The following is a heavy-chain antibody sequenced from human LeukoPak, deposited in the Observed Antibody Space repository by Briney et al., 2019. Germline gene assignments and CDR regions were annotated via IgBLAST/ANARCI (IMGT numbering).Heavy chain of an antibody. J-gene: IGHJ4*02. CDR2: ISDDGRDV. CDR3: GTTGSY. CDR1: GLIFSRYF. Sequence: GGSLRLSCAASGLIFSRYFMHWVRQAPGKGLEWVAVISDDGRDVYYADSVRGRLNISRDNSKNTLYLEVNSLRADDTGVYYSGTTGSYWGQRTLVT. D-gene: IGHD2-8*02. V-gene: IGHV3-30*04.